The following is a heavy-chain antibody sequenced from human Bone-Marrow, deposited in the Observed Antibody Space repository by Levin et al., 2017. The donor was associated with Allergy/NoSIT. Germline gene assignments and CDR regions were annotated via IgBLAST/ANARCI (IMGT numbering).Heavy chain of an antibody. CDR3: AREADPNYYDSSGLLPNYFDY. CDR1: GGSISSSSYY. J-gene: IGHJ4*02. CDR2: IYYSGST. Sequence: PSETLSLTCTVSGGSISSSSYYWGWIRQPPGKGLEWIGSIYYSGSTYYNPSLKSRVTISVDTSKNQFSLKLSSVTAADTAVYYCAREADPNYYDSSGLLPNYFDYWGQGTLVTVSS. V-gene: IGHV4-39*07. D-gene: IGHD3-22*01.